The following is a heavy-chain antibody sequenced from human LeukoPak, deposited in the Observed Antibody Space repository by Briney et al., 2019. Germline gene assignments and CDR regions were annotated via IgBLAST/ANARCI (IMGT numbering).Heavy chain of an antibody. Sequence: GGSLRLSCEDSGFTFRSYEMNWVRQAPGKGLEWIAYLSSSGSAFSYADSVKGRFTIARDNAKNSVYLEMNSLRAEDTAVYYCARDAAIFGVGGGSFDYWGQGTLVTVSS. CDR3: ARDAAIFGVGGGSFDY. CDR2: LSSSGSAF. J-gene: IGHJ4*02. D-gene: IGHD3-3*01. V-gene: IGHV3-48*03. CDR1: GFTFRSYE.